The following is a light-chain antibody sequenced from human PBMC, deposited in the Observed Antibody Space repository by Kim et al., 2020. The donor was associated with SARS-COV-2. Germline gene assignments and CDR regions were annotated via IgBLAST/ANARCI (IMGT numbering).Light chain of an antibody. V-gene: IGLV7-46*01. CDR2: NTP. CDR3: LLSYSGARV. Sequence: PGGTGNLSSGTSTGAGTRGHNPYWFQQNTGQAPRTLIYNTPNKPSRTPARFSGSLLGGKAALTLSGAQPEDEAEYYCLLSYSGARVFGGGTQLTVL. J-gene: IGLJ3*02. CDR1: TGAGTRGHN.